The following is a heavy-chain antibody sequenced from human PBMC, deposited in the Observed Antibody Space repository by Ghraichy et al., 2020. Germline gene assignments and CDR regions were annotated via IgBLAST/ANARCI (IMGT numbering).Heavy chain of an antibody. CDR3: AKSGELRYWYFDL. CDR1: GFTFDDYA. D-gene: IGHD3-10*01. CDR2: ISWNSGSI. J-gene: IGHJ2*01. Sequence: LSLTCTASGFTFDDYAMHWVRQAPGKGLEWVSGISWNSGSIGYADSVKGRFTISRDNAKNSLYLQMNSLRAEDTALYYCAKSGELRYWYFDLWGRGTLVTVSS. V-gene: IGHV3-9*01.